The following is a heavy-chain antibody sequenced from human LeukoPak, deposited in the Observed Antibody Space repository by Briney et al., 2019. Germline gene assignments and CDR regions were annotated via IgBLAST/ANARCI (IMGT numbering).Heavy chain of an antibody. CDR2: INHSGST. J-gene: IGHJ4*02. CDR3: ARGRGDTAMVRPTYLDY. D-gene: IGHD5-18*01. V-gene: IGHV4-34*01. Sequence: SETLSLTCAVYGGSFSGYYWSWIRQPPGKGLEWIGEINHSGSTNYNPSLKSRVTISVDTSKNQFSLKLSSVTAAGTAVYYCARGRGDTAMVRPTYLDYWGQGTLVTVSS. CDR1: GGSFSGYY.